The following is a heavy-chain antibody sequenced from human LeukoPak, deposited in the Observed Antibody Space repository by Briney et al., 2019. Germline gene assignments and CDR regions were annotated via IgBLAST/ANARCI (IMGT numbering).Heavy chain of an antibody. CDR2: IYYSGST. V-gene: IGHV4-39*07. D-gene: IGHD3-10*01. J-gene: IGHJ4*02. CDR1: GGSISSSSYY. Sequence: ASETLSLTCTASGGSISSSSYYWGWIRQPPGKGLEWIGSIYYSGSTYYNPSLKSRVTISVDTSKNQFSLKLSSVTAADTAVYYCARGDEGFGQYGSGSYLDYWGQGTLVTVSS. CDR3: ARGDEGFGQYGSGSYLDY.